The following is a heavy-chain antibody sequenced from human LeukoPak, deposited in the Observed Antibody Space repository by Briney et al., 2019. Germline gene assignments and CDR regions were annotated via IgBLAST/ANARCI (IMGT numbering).Heavy chain of an antibody. D-gene: IGHD3-9*01. V-gene: IGHV3-23*01. CDR1: GFTFSNYE. CDR2: ISGSGGST. J-gene: IGHJ4*02. CDR3: AKEYYNVLTAYSDY. Sequence: PGGSLRLSCAASGFTFSNYEMNWVRQAPGKGLEWVSAISGSGGSTYYADSVKGRFTISRDNSKNMVYVQMNSLRAEDTAVYYCAKEYYNVLTAYSDYWGQGTLVTVSS.